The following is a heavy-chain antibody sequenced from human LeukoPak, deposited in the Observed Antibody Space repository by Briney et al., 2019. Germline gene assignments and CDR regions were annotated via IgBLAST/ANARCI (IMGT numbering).Heavy chain of an antibody. CDR3: AKLPSGYYGSGSYYKAWIDY. Sequence: GGTLRLSCAASGFTFTNYAMSWVRQTPGKGLEWVAATVGSRPDTYHADSVKGRFTVSRDNSRNTLYLQMNSLRAEDTAVYYCAKLPSGYYGSGSYYKAWIDYWGQGTLVTVSS. D-gene: IGHD3-10*01. CDR1: GFTFTNYA. CDR2: TVGSRPDT. V-gene: IGHV3-23*01. J-gene: IGHJ4*02.